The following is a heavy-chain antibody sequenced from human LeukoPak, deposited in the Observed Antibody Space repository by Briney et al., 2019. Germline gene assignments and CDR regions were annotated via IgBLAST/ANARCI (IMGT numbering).Heavy chain of an antibody. D-gene: IGHD5-24*01. CDR2: ISAYNGYT. V-gene: IGHV1-18*01. CDR1: GYTFISYG. J-gene: IGHJ4*02. Sequence: ASVKVSCKASGYTFISYGISWVRQAPGQGLEWMGWISAYNGYTNYAEKLQDRVTMTTDTSTSTAYMELRSLRSDDTAVYYCARDRDRGFDDWGQGTLVTVSS. CDR3: ARDRDRGFDD.